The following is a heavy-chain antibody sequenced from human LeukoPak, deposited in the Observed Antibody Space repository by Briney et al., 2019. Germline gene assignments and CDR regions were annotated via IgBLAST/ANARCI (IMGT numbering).Heavy chain of an antibody. CDR3: AREWELRVGFDY. D-gene: IGHD1-26*01. J-gene: IGHJ4*02. CDR1: GYTFTGYY. V-gene: IGHV1-2*02. CDR2: INPNSGGT. Sequence: ASVKVSCKASGYTFTGYYMHWVRQAPGQGLEWMGWINPNSGGTNYAQKFQGRVTMTRDTSIRTAYMELSRLRSDDTAVYYCAREWELRVGFDYWGQGTLVTVSS.